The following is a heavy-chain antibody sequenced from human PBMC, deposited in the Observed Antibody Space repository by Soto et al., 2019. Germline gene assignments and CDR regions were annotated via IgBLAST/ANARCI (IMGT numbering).Heavy chain of an antibody. CDR1: GFIFSSYT. Sequence: EVQLVESGGGLVQPGGSLRLACSASGFIFSSYTMYWVRQAPGKGLEYVSAISSNGGSTYYADSVKGRFTISRENSKRTVYVQMCSLRPEDAAVYYCVKGGYIYYCSALDIRGRGTMVTVSS. CDR3: VKGGYIYYCSALDI. CDR2: ISSNGGST. V-gene: IGHV3-64*05. J-gene: IGHJ3*02. D-gene: IGHD5-18*01.